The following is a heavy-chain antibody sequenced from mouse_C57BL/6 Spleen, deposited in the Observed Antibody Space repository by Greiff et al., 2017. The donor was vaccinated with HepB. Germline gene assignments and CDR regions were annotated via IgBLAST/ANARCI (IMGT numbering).Heavy chain of an antibody. J-gene: IGHJ2*01. V-gene: IGHV5-12*01. CDR3: ARGFDYYGSSLDY. D-gene: IGHD1-1*01. Sequence: EVKLMESGGGLVQPGGSLKLSCAASGFTFSDYYMYWVRQTPEKRLEWVAYISNGGGSTYYPDTVKGRFTISRDNAKNTLYLQMSRLKSEDTAMYYCARGFDYYGSSLDYWGQGTTLTVSS. CDR2: ISNGGGST. CDR1: GFTFSDYY.